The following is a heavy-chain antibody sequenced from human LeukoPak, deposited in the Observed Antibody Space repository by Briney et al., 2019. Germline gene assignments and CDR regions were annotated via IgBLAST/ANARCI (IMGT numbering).Heavy chain of an antibody. D-gene: IGHD3-16*02. CDR1: RFTFSSYW. J-gene: IGHJ5*02. CDR2: INSDGSST. Sequence: GGSLRLSCAASRFTFSSYWMHWVRQAPGKGQVWVSRINSDGSSTSYADSVKGRFTISRDNAKNTLYLQMNSLRAEDTAVYYCARSRLSRVNWFDPWGQGTLVTVSS. CDR3: ARSRLSRVNWFDP. V-gene: IGHV3-74*01.